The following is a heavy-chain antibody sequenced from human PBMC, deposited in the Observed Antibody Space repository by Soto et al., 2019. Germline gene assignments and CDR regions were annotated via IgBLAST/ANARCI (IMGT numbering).Heavy chain of an antibody. V-gene: IGHV4-59*08. CDR1: GGSISSYY. CDR3: ARRIRRNGSGSYYPYYYYYYMDV. D-gene: IGHD3-10*01. Sequence: QVQLQESGPGLVKPSETLSLTCTVSGGSISSYYWSWIRQPPGKGLEWIGYIYYSGSTNYNPSLKSRVTISVDTSKNQCSLKLSSVTAADTAVYYCARRIRRNGSGSYYPYYYYYYMDVWGKGTTVTVSS. CDR2: IYYSGST. J-gene: IGHJ6*03.